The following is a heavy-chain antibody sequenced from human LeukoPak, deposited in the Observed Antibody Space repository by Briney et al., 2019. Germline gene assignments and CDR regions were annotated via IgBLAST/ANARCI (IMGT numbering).Heavy chain of an antibody. D-gene: IGHD1-1*01. Sequence: SGGSLRLSCAATGFTFINYAMSWVRQAPGKGLEWVSVISGSGGATYYADSVKGRFTISRDNSKNTLYLQMNSLRAEDTAVYYCAKGAPSTRGTFDYWGQGTLVTVSS. CDR3: AKGAPSTRGTFDY. V-gene: IGHV3-23*01. CDR1: GFTFINYA. J-gene: IGHJ4*02. CDR2: ISGSGGAT.